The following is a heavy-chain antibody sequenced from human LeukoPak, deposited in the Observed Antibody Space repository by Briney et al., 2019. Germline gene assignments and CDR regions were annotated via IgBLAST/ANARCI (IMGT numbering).Heavy chain of an antibody. J-gene: IGHJ4*02. CDR3: AKEADFWSGYYFDY. CDR1: GFTFSFYG. CDR2: IQYDGSYK. Sequence: GGSLRLSCATSGFTFSFYGMHWVRQAPGKGLEWVAFIQYDGSYKFYADSVQGRFSISRDNSKNTLFLQMNSLRTEDTAVYYCAKEADFWSGYYFDYWGQGTLVTVSS. D-gene: IGHD3-3*01. V-gene: IGHV3-30*02.